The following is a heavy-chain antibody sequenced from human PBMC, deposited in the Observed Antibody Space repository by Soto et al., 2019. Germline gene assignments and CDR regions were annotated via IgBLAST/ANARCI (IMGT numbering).Heavy chain of an antibody. J-gene: IGHJ6*02. Sequence: SVKVSCKASGGSFSNYAISWVRRAPGQGLEWMGAIIPIFGVPNYAQNFRGRVTITADDSTSTAYMELCSLTSEDTATYFCARDVDSGYESPNYNYYGMAVWGQGTTVTVSS. CDR2: IIPIFGVP. V-gene: IGHV1-69*13. CDR3: ARDVDSGYESPNYNYYGMAV. D-gene: IGHD5-12*01. CDR1: GGSFSNYA.